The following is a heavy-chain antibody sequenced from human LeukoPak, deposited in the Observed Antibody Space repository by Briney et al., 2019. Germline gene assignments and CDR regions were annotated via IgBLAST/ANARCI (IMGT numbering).Heavy chain of an antibody. D-gene: IGHD3-16*01. V-gene: IGHV1-18*01. CDR3: ARDMSGGEDY. Sequence: GASVKVSCKASGYTFTRYSITWFRRAPGQGLEWMGWIGGYNGDTKYPQKFQGRVTVTTDTSSSTAYMELRSLRSDDTAVYYCARDMSGGEDYWGQGTLVTVSS. J-gene: IGHJ4*02. CDR2: IGGYNGDT. CDR1: GYTFTRYS.